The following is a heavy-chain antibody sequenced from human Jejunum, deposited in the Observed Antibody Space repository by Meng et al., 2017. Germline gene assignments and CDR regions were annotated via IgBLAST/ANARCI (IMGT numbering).Heavy chain of an antibody. V-gene: IGHV6-1*01. CDR1: GDSVSSNSAA. J-gene: IGHJ4*02. Sequence: QVQPQQSGPGLVKPPQTPPLTCAISGDSVSSNSAAWNWIRQSPSRGLEWLGRTYYRSKYYNDYALSVKSRITINPDTSKNQFSLQLNSVTPEDTAIYYCARDWGDVRGGFDFWGQGTLVTVSS. CDR2: TYYRSKYYN. CDR3: ARDWGDVRGGFDF. D-gene: IGHD3-10*02.